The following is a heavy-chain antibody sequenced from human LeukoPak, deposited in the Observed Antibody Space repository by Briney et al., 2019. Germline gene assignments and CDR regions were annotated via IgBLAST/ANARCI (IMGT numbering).Heavy chain of an antibody. CDR1: GYTFTSYG. CDR2: ISAYNGNT. J-gene: IGHJ3*02. V-gene: IGHV1-18*01. D-gene: IGHD2-8*01. CDR3: ARDPPKYCTNGVCHDKKEEDAFDI. Sequence: GASVKVSCKASGYTFTSYGISWVRQAPGQGLEWMGWISAYNGNTNYAQKLQGRVTMTRDMSTSTVYMELSSLRSEDTAVYYCARDPPKYCTNGVCHDKKEEDAFDIWGQGTMVTVSS.